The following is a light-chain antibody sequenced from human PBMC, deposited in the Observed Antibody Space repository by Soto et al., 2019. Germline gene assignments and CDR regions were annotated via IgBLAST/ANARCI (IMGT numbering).Light chain of an antibody. J-gene: IGKJ4*01. CDR2: GAS. CDR1: QSVSTN. CDR3: QHYNELPLT. Sequence: EIVMTQSPATLSVSPGERATLSCRASQSVSTNLAWYQQKPGQGPRLLIFGASTRAIGIPARLSGSXSATALTLTISRLQSEDFEVYYCQHYNELPLTFGGGTKVDIK. V-gene: IGKV3-15*01.